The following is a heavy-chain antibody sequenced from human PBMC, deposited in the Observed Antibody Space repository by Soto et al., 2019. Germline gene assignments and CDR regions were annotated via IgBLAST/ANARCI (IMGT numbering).Heavy chain of an antibody. CDR1: GLTFRSHA. Sequence: EVQLLESGGGLVQPGGSLRLSCVVSGLTFRSHAMYWVRQAPGQGLEWVAGISGGGSTAYYPDSVRGRFIMSRDNSQNPVYLQIDNLRADDTAVYYCAKAQVVATIKSNFDYWGQGTLVTVSS. J-gene: IGHJ4*02. CDR3: AKAQVVATIKSNFDY. D-gene: IGHD5-12*01. CDR2: ISGGGSTA. V-gene: IGHV3-23*01.